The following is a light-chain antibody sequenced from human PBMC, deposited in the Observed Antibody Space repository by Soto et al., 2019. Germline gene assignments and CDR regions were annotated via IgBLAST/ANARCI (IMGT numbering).Light chain of an antibody. CDR3: QQYGSSPGYT. Sequence: EIVLTQSPGTLSLSPGERATLSCRASQSVSSSYLAWYQQKPGHAPMLLIYGASSRSTGIPDRFSGSGSGTDFTLTISRLEPEDFAVYYCQQYGSSPGYTFGQGTKLEIK. J-gene: IGKJ2*01. CDR1: QSVSSSY. CDR2: GAS. V-gene: IGKV3-20*01.